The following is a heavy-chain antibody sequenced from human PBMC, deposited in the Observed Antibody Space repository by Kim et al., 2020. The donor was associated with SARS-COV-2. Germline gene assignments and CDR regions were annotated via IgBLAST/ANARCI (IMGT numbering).Heavy chain of an antibody. V-gene: IGHV1-18*01. Sequence: ASVKISCKASGYTFTSYGISWVRQAPGQGLEWMGWISAYNGNTNYAQKRQGRVTMTTDTSTSTAYMELRSLRSDDTAVYYCARERGVTPFGELTSAWGQGSLVTVSS. CDR2: ISAYNGNT. J-gene: IGHJ5*02. D-gene: IGHD3-10*01. CDR3: ARERGVTPFGELTSA. CDR1: GYTFTSYG.